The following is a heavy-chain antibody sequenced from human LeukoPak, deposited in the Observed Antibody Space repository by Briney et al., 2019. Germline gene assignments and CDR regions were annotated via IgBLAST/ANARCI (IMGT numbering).Heavy chain of an antibody. CDR1: GGSISSRSYY. V-gene: IGHV4-39*07. CDR2: IYYSGGT. D-gene: IGHD3-22*01. J-gene: IGHJ4*02. Sequence: SETLSLTCTVSGGSISSRSYYWGWIRQPPGKGLEWIGSIYYSGGTYYNPSLKSRVTISEDTSKNQFSLMLSSVTAADTAVYYCARAHLATVVAPFDYWGQGTLVTVSS. CDR3: ARAHLATVVAPFDY.